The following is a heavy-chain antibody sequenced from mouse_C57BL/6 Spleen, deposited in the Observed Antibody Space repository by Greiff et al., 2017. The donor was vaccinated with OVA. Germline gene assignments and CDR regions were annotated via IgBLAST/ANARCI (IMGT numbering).Heavy chain of an antibody. D-gene: IGHD1-1*01. J-gene: IGHJ1*03. CDR2: IWWDDDK. CDR1: GFSLSTFGMG. V-gene: IGHV8-8*01. CDR3: ARIPPLYYYGSNGGYFDV. Sequence: QVTLKESGPGILQPSQTLSLTCSFSGFSLSTFGMGVGWIRQPSGKGLEWLAHIWWDDDKYYNPALKSRLTISKDTSKNQVFLKIANVDTADTATYYCARIPPLYYYGSNGGYFDVWGTGTTVTVSS.